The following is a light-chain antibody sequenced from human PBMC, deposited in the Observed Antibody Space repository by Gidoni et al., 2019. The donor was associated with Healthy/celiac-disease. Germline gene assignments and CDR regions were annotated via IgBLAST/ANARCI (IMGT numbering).Light chain of an antibody. CDR3: QQYGSSPRT. CDR2: GAS. V-gene: IGKV3-20*01. J-gene: IGKJ1*01. Sequence: EIVLTPSPGTLSLSPGERATLSCRASQSVSSSYLAWYQQKPGQAPRLLIYGASSRATGIPDRFSGSGSGTDCTLTMSTLEQEDFAVYYCQQYGSSPRTFGQGTKVEIK. CDR1: QSVSSSY.